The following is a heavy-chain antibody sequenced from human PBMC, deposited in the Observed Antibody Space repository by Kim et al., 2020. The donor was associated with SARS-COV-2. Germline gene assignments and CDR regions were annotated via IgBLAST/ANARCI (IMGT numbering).Heavy chain of an antibody. D-gene: IGHD3-3*01. J-gene: IGHJ6*02. CDR3: ARGKRVLRFLTGHTRYGMDV. V-gene: IGHV4-34*01. Sequence: RVTISVDTSKNQFSLKLSSVTAADTAVYYCARGKRVLRFLTGHTRYGMDVWGQGTTVTVSS.